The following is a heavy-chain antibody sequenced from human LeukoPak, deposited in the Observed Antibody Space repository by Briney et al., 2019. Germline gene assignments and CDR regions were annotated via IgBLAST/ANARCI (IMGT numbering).Heavy chain of an antibody. CDR3: ARGIFREYQLLSNGMDV. D-gene: IGHD2-2*01. J-gene: IGHJ6*02. CDR2: ISSSGSTI. V-gene: IGHV3-48*03. Sequence: GGSLRLSCAASGFTFSSYAMSWVRQAPGKGLEWVSYISSSGSTIYYADSVKGRFTISRDNAKNSLYLQMNSLRAEDTAVYYCARGIFREYQLLSNGMDVWGQGTTVTVSS. CDR1: GFTFSSYA.